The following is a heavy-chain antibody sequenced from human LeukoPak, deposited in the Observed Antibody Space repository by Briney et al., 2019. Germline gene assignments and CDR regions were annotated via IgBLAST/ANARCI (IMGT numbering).Heavy chain of an antibody. V-gene: IGHV3-49*04. Sequence: GGSLRLSCTASGFAFGDHAVSWVRQAPGKGLEWVGFIRIKAYGATTEYAASVKGRFTISRDDSKNIAYLQMNSLTTEDTGVYYCTSRPFGGTLYYWGQGTLVTVSS. CDR2: IRIKAYGATT. J-gene: IGHJ4*02. CDR1: GFAFGDHA. D-gene: IGHD3-3*01. CDR3: TSRPFGGTLYY.